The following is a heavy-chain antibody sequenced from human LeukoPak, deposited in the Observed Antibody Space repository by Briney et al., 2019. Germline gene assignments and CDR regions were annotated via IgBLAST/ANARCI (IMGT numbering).Heavy chain of an antibody. CDR3: ARDLFSGAEMATFDY. J-gene: IGHJ4*02. V-gene: IGHV3-64*01. D-gene: IGHD5-24*01. CDR2: ISGNGGYT. Sequence: QAGGSLRLSCAASGFVFSTYAMHWVRQAPGKGLEYVSGISGNGGYTDYANSVKGRFTISRDNFKSTLYLQMGSLRAEDMAVYYCARDLFSGAEMATFDYWGQGTLVTVSS. CDR1: GFVFSTYA.